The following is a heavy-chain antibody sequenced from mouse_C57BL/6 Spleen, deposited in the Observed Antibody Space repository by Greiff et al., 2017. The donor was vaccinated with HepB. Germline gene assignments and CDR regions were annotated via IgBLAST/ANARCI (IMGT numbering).Heavy chain of an antibody. CDR1: GYTFTDYN. D-gene: IGHD1-1*01. V-gene: IGHV1-18*01. J-gene: IGHJ2*01. Sequence: EVQLQQSGPELVKPGASVKIPCKASGYTFTDYNMDWVKQSHGKSLEWIGDINPNNGGTNYNQKFKGKATLTVDKSSSTAYMELSSLTSEDTAVYDCALYYYGSSHCFDYWGQGTTLTVSA. CDR2: INPNNGGT. CDR3: ALYYYGSSHCFDY.